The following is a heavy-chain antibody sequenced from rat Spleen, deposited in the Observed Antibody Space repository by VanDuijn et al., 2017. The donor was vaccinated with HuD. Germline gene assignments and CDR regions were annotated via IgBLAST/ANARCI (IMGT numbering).Heavy chain of an antibody. CDR3: TRDRILRSTGFDY. V-gene: IGHV5-46*01. CDR1: GFTFSSFA. D-gene: IGHD1-6*01. CDR2: ITSGGSNT. Sequence: EVQLVETGGGLVQPGRSLKLSCAASGFTFSSFAMAWVRQAPKKGLEWVATITSGGSNTYYPDSVKGRFTISRDNAKSSLYLQMDSLRSEDTATYYCTRDRILRSTGFDYWGQGVMVTVSS. J-gene: IGHJ2*01.